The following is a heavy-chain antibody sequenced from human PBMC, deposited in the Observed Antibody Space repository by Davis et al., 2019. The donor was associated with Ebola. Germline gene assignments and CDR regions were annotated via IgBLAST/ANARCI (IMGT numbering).Heavy chain of an antibody. CDR2: INSDGSST. D-gene: IGHD3-3*01. Sequence: GESLKISCAASGFTFSSYWMHWVRQAPGKGLVWVSRINSDGSSTSYADSVKGRFTISRDNAKNTLYLQMNSLRAEDTAVYYCARGSLTIFGVVVEWGQGTLVTVSS. V-gene: IGHV3-74*01. CDR1: GFTFSSYW. CDR3: ARGSLTIFGVVVE. J-gene: IGHJ4*02.